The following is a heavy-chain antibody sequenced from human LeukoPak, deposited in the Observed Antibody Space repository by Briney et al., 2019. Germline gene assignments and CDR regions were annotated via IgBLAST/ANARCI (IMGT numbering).Heavy chain of an antibody. CDR1: GGSISSYY. CDR2: IYYSGST. D-gene: IGHD4-17*01. J-gene: IGHJ4*02. V-gene: IGHV4-59*08. Sequence: SETLSLTCTVSGGSISSYYWSWIWQPPGKGLEWIGYIYYSGSTNYNPSLKSRVTISVDTSKNQFSLKLSSVTAADTAVYYCARHSPYGDYFDYWGQGTLVTVSS. CDR3: ARHSPYGDYFDY.